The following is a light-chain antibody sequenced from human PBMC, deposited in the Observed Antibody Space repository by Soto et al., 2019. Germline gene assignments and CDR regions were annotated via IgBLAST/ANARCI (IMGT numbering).Light chain of an antibody. CDR3: QQYGSLSWT. CDR2: DAS. Sequence: DTQMTRSPSTLSASMEDIATITRRASQSLDNCLAWYQQKPGKAPKLLIYDASTLESGVPSRFSGSRSGTEFTLTISRLEPEDFAVYYCQQYGSLSWTFGQGTKVDIK. CDR1: QSLDNC. V-gene: IGKV1-5*01. J-gene: IGKJ1*01.